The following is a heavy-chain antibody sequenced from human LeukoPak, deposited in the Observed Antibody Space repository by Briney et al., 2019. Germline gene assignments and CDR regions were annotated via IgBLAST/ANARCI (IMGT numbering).Heavy chain of an antibody. Sequence: PGGSLRLSCALHGLTFTSYWIHPVRQAPGKGLVWVSRISSDGSGTSYADSVKGRFTISRDNAKNTLYLQMNSLRAEDTGVYYCARANHPAYSDSSGYCHDYWGQGTLVTVSS. CDR1: GLTFTSYW. D-gene: IGHD3-22*01. CDR2: ISSDGSGT. V-gene: IGHV3-74*01. CDR3: ARANHPAYSDSSGYCHDY. J-gene: IGHJ4*02.